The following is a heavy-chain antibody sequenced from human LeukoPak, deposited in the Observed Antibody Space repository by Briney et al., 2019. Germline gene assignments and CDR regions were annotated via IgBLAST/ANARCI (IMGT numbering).Heavy chain of an antibody. CDR1: GGSISSGDYY. J-gene: IGHJ4*02. CDR2: IYYSGST. CDR3: ARVSVYGDYGTFRGGYFDY. D-gene: IGHD4-17*01. Sequence: SETLSLTCTVSGGSISSGDYYWSWIRQPPGKGLEWIGYIYYSGSTYYNPSLKSRVTISVDTSKNQFSLKLSSVTAADTAVYYCARVSVYGDYGTFRGGYFDYWGQGTLVTVSS. V-gene: IGHV4-30-4*01.